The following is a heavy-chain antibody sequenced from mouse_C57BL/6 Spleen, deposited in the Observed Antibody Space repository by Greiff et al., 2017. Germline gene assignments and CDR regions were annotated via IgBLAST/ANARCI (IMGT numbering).Heavy chain of an antibody. V-gene: IGHV1-64*01. D-gene: IGHD2-14*01. CDR1: GYTFTSYW. CDR3: ARGDRRYAMDY. Sequence: VQLQQSGAELVKPGASVKLSCKASGYTFTSYWMHWVKQRPGQGLEWIGMIHPNSGSTNYNEKFKSKATLTVDKSSSTAYMQLSSLTSEDSAVYYCARGDRRYAMDYWGQGTSVTVSS. J-gene: IGHJ4*01. CDR2: IHPNSGST.